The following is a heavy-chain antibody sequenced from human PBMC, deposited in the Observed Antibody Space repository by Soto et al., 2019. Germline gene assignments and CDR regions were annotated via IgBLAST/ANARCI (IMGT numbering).Heavy chain of an antibody. CDR3: AGASRPYYYDSSGYYDLDY. CDR2: IVVGSGNT. J-gene: IGHJ4*02. D-gene: IGHD3-22*01. Sequence: SAEVSCKASGFRFTSCSGQWVQPAREQRLEWIGWIVVGSGNTNYAQKFQERVTITRDMSTSTAYMELSSLRSEDTAVYYCAGASRPYYYDSSGYYDLDYWGQGTLVTVSS. V-gene: IGHV1-58*01. CDR1: GFRFTSCS.